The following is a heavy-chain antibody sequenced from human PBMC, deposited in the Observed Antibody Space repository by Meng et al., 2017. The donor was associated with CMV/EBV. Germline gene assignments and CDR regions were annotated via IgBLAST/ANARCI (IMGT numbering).Heavy chain of an antibody. CDR2: ISYDGSNK. Sequence: GESLKISCAASGFTFSSYAMHWVRQAPGKGLEWVAVISYDGSNKYYADSVKGRFTISRDNSKNTLYLQMNSLRAEDTAVYYCARATPRITGTTGFDPWGQGTLVTVS. V-gene: IGHV3-30-3*01. CDR1: GFTFSSYA. J-gene: IGHJ5*02. D-gene: IGHD1-7*01. CDR3: ARATPRITGTTGFDP.